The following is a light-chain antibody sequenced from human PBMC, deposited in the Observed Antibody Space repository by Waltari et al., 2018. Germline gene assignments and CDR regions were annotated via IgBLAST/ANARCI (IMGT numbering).Light chain of an antibody. J-gene: IGLJ3*02. Sequence: QSALTQPAAVSGSPGQSVTISCIGASSDIGRYDIVSWYQQHPGNAPKLVISDVSKRPSGVSDSFSGSKSGDTASLTISGLQFEDEAEYYCCSYAGNYVWVFGGGTRLTVL. CDR3: CSYAGNYVWV. CDR2: DVS. V-gene: IGLV2-23*02. CDR1: SSDIGRYDI.